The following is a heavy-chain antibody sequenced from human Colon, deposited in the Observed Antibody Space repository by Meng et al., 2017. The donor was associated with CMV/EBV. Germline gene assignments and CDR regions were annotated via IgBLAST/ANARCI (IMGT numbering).Heavy chain of an antibody. CDR2: ANSDGSKT. V-gene: IGHV3-74*01. Sequence: GESLKISCAASGFTFSSHWMHWVRQVPGKGLVWISRANSDGSKTIYADSVKGRFTISRDNANNTLYLQMNSLRAEDTAIYYCVRDGWGADVFDVWGQGTMVTV. CDR3: VRDGWGADVFDV. CDR1: GFTFSSHW. D-gene: IGHD2-2*03. J-gene: IGHJ3*01.